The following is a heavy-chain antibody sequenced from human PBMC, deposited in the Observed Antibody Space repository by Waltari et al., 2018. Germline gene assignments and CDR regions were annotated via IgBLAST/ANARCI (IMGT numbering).Heavy chain of an antibody. CDR1: GYTFTAYY. Sequence: VQLVQSGADVKKPGASMNVSCMTSGYTFTAYYMHWVRQAPGQGLGWIGWINPKTGGTIYAQNFRGRVTMTRDTSSSTAFLEMTSLSFGETAVYYCASSATYWGEFFEHWGQGSLITVSS. CDR2: INPKTGGT. CDR3: ASSATYWGEFFEH. D-gene: IGHD7-27*01. V-gene: IGHV1-2*02. J-gene: IGHJ4*02.